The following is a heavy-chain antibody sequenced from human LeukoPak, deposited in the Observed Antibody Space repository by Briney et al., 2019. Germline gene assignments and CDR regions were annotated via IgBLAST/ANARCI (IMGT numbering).Heavy chain of an antibody. V-gene: IGHV4-34*01. J-gene: IGHJ4*02. CDR2: INHSGST. Sequence: SETLSLTCAVYGGSFSGYYWSWIRQPPGKGLEWIGEINHSGSTNYNPSLKSRVTISVDTSKNQFSLKLSSVTAADTAVYYRARGPPYYDFWSGYYKYYFDYWGQGTLVTVSS. D-gene: IGHD3-3*01. CDR3: ARGPPYYDFWSGYYKYYFDY. CDR1: GGSFSGYY.